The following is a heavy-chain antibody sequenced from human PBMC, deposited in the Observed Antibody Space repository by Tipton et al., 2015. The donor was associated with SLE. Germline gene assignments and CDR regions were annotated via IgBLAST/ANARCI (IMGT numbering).Heavy chain of an antibody. CDR1: GFTFSSYA. CDR2: ISGSGGST. V-gene: IGHV3-23*01. J-gene: IGHJ5*02. Sequence: SLRLSCAASGFTFSSYAMSWVRQAPGKGLKCVSTISGSGGSTYYADSVKGRFTISKDNSKNTLYLQMNSLRAEDTAAYYCAKVRAAAGIPWFDPWGQGTLVTVSS. D-gene: IGHD6-13*01. CDR3: AKVRAAAGIPWFDP.